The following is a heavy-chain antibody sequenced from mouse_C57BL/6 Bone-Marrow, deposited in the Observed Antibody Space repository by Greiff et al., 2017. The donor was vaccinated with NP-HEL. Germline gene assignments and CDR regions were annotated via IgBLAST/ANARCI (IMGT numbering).Heavy chain of an antibody. J-gene: IGHJ2*01. V-gene: IGHV3-6*01. CDR2: ISYDGSN. CDR3: AIYYYGSRENYFDY. D-gene: IGHD1-1*01. CDR1: GYSITSGYY. Sequence: ESGPGLVKPSQSLSLTCSVTGYSITSGYYWNWIRQFPGNKLEWMGYISYDGSNNYNPSLKNRISITRDTSKNQFFLKLNSVTTEDTATYYCAIYYYGSRENYFDYWGQGTTLTVSS.